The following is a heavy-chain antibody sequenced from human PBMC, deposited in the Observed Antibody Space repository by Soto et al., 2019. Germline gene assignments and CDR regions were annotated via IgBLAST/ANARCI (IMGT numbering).Heavy chain of an antibody. V-gene: IGHV1-69*08. CDR3: AIEIGDQTAFDK. J-gene: IGHJ3*02. CDR2: IIATLDLT. D-gene: IGHD2-2*01. CDR1: GGTFNSYT. Sequence: QVQLVQSGPELKKPGSSVRVSCRASGGTFNSYTITWVRQSPGQGLEWLGRIIATLDLTNSAQNFQGRVTITADKSTSTAYMELTSLRSEDTAVYYCAIEIGDQTAFDKWGQGTVVTVSS.